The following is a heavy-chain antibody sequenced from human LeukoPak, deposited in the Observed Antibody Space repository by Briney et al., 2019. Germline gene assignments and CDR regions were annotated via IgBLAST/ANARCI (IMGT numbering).Heavy chain of an antibody. V-gene: IGHV4-61*02. D-gene: IGHD3-3*01. J-gene: IGHJ3*02. Sequence: PSQTLSLTCTVSGGSISVGSYYWSWIRQPAGKGLEWIGRIYTSGSTNYNPSLKSRVTISVDTSKNQFSLKLSSVTAADTAVSYCTRTLTPNYDFWSGNSDAFDIWGQGTMVTVSS. CDR1: GGSISVGSYY. CDR3: TRTLTPNYDFWSGNSDAFDI. CDR2: IYTSGST.